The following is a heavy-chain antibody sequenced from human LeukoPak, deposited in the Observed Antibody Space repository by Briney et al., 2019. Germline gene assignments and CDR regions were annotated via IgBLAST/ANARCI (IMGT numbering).Heavy chain of an antibody. CDR2: IRSKAYGGIT. CDR3: TRAKTITMIVVDTFDY. V-gene: IGHV3-49*03. J-gene: IGHJ4*02. CDR1: GFTFGDYA. Sequence: GGSLRLSCTASGFTFGDYAMSWFRQAPGKGLEWVGFIRSKAYGGITEYAASVKGRFTISRDDSKSIAYLQMNSLKTEDTAVYYCTRAKTITMIVVDTFDYWGQGTLVTVSS. D-gene: IGHD3-22*01.